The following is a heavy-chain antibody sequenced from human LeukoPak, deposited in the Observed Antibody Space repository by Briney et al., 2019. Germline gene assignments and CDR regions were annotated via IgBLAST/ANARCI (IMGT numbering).Heavy chain of an antibody. CDR2: ISKTTTYI. Sequence: GGSLRLSCSGSGFSVSTYSMTWVRQAPGKGLEWVSSISKTTTYIYYADSVRGRFTISRDNAKNSVYLQMNSLRAEDTAVYFCARRTAVAPPDEDYYYYYMDVWGKGTTVTVSS. CDR1: GFSVSTYS. J-gene: IGHJ6*03. V-gene: IGHV3-21*06. D-gene: IGHD6-19*01. CDR3: ARRTAVAPPDEDYYYYYMDV.